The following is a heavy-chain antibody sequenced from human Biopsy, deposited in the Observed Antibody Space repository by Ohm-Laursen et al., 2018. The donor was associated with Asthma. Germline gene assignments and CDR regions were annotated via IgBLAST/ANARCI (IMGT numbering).Heavy chain of an antibody. CDR2: IYYSGTT. V-gene: IGHV4-39*01. CDR3: VRGSSSWHHGPFHYYYGLDV. D-gene: IGHD6-13*01. Sequence: TLSLTCSLSSGSGGYMRSGNYYWGWIRQPPGKGLEWIGSIYYSGTTYYNPSLESRVTVSADTSKNQFSRKLTSVTAADTAVYYCVRGSSSWHHGPFHYYYGLDVWGQGTTATVPS. CDR1: SGSGGYMRSGNYY. J-gene: IGHJ6*02.